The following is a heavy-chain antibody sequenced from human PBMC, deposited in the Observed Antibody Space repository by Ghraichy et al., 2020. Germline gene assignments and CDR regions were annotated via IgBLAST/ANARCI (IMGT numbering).Heavy chain of an antibody. CDR2: IRSSSSFM. CDR1: GFTFSGYS. D-gene: IGHD6-6*01. J-gene: IGHJ4*02. Sequence: GGSLRLSCAASGFTFSGYSMNWVRQAPGKGLEWVSYIRSSSSFMTYADSVKGRFTISRDNAKNSLSLQMNSLRAEDTAVYYCARGVTVRPQRFLNYFYHWGQGTLITVSS. CDR3: ARGVTVRPQRFLNYFYH. V-gene: IGHV3-21*01.